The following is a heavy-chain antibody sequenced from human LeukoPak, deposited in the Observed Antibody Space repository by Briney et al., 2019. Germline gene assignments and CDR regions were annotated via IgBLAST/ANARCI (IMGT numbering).Heavy chain of an antibody. CDR3: ARGLLRTGSFDY. D-gene: IGHD3-10*02. Sequence: PSETLSLTCAVYGGSFSGYYWSWIRQPPGKGLEWIGEINHSGSTNYNPSLKSRVTISVDTSKNPFSLKLSSVTAADTAVYYCARGLLRTGSFDYWGQGTLVTVSS. CDR2: INHSGST. CDR1: GGSFSGYY. J-gene: IGHJ4*02. V-gene: IGHV4-34*01.